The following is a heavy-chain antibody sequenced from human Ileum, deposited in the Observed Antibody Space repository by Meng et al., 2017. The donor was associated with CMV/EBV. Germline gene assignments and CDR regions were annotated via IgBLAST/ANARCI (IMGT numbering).Heavy chain of an antibody. J-gene: IGHJ4*02. CDR1: GLSLTYVW. CDR3: TTGLTYYFDY. D-gene: IGHD2-21*01. V-gene: IGHV3-15*07. Sequence: CAASGLSLTYVWRNWVRQAQGKGLEWVGRIKGKDEGEALEFAAPVKGRFTISRDDSRNTHYLQMSGLKTEDTAVYYCTTGLTYYFDYWGQGTLVTVSS. CDR2: IKGKDEGEAL.